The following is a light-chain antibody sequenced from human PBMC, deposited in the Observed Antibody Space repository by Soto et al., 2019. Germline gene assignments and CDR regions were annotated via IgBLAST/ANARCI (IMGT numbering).Light chain of an antibody. V-gene: IGLV2-14*01. J-gene: IGLJ1*01. CDR2: EVT. CDR1: SIDIGGYNY. Sequence: QSALTQPASVSGSPGQSITISCSVVSIDIGGYNYVSWFQQHPGKAPKLMIYEVTNRPSGVSNRFSGSKSGSTASLTISGLQAEDEADYYCSSYTSSNTLVFGTGTKVTV. CDR3: SSYTSSNTLV.